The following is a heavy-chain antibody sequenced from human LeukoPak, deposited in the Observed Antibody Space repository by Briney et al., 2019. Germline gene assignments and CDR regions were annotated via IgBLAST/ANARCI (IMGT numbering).Heavy chain of an antibody. Sequence: GGSLRLSCAASGFTFDDYGMSWVRQAPGKGLEWVSGINWNGGSTGYADSVKGRFTISRDNSKSSLYLQMNSLRAEDTAVYYCAKGGGDCSSTSCCGVPWIYFDYWGQGTLVTVSS. J-gene: IGHJ4*02. V-gene: IGHV3-20*04. CDR1: GFTFDDYG. D-gene: IGHD2-2*01. CDR2: INWNGGST. CDR3: AKGGGDCSSTSCCGVPWIYFDY.